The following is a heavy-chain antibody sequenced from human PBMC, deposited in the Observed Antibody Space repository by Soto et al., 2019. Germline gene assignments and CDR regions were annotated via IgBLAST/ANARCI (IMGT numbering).Heavy chain of an antibody. V-gene: IGHV1-2*02. J-gene: IGHJ6*02. CDR1: GYCVSDYF. D-gene: IGHD1-26*01. CDR2: INPKSAAT. Sequence: GASVKVSCKASGYCVSDYFIQWVRQAPGQGLEWVAWINPKSAATNYAKKFQGRVSLTWDTSFSTAYMELTRLRPDDTAVYYCARIKWGLDYYNGMDVWGQGTTVTVSS. CDR3: ARIKWGLDYYNGMDV.